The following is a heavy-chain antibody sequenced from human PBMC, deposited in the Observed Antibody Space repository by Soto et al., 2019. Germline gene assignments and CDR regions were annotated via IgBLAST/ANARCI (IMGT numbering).Heavy chain of an antibody. CDR2: INSGATAT. V-gene: IGHV3-23*01. Sequence: GGSLRLSCAASEFSFSNYAMYWVRQAPGKGLEYISGINSGATATNYADSVKGRFTISRDNSKNTLYLQMDSLRVEDTAMYFCARKEGGNYPFDYWGRGAMVTVYS. D-gene: IGHD2-15*01. CDR3: ARKEGGNYPFDY. J-gene: IGHJ4*02. CDR1: EFSFSNYA.